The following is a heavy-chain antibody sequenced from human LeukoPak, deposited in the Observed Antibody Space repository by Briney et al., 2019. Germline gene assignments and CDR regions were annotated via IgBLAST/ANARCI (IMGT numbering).Heavy chain of an antibody. D-gene: IGHD3-3*01. J-gene: IGHJ5*02. CDR1: GGSISSGSYY. CDR2: IYTSGST. Sequence: PSQTLSLTCTVSGGSISSGSYYWSWIRQPAGKGLEWIGRIYTSGSTNYNPSLKSRVTISVDTSKNQFSLELSSVTAADTAVYYCARHLYDFWSGYLNWFDPWGQGTLVTVSS. CDR3: ARHLYDFWSGYLNWFDP. V-gene: IGHV4-61*02.